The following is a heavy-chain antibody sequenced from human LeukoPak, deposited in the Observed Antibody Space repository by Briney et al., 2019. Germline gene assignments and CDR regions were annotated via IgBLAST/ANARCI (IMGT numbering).Heavy chain of an antibody. CDR2: VFNDGSNQ. CDR1: KFTFSQYG. CDR3: TKDAERGFDYSNSLQK. V-gene: IGHV3-33*03. J-gene: IGHJ4*02. Sequence: PGGSLRLSCAASKFTFSQYGMHWVRYGRRNGLASETVVFNDGSNQYYADSVKGRFTVSRDNSQNMLYLQMNSLRPEDTAVYYCTKDAERGFDYSNSLQKWGQGTLVTVSS. D-gene: IGHD4-11*01.